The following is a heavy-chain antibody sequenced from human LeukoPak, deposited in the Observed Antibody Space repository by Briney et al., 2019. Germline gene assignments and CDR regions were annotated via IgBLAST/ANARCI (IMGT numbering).Heavy chain of an antibody. CDR2: VSSGSSTI. CDR3: AELGITMIGGV. J-gene: IGHJ6*04. D-gene: IGHD3-10*02. Sequence: GSLRLSCAASGFTFSDYYMSWIRQAPGKALEWVSYVSSGSSTIYYADSVKGRFTVSRDNGKRSLYLHMNSLRAEDTAVYYCAELGITMIGGVWGKGTTVTISS. CDR1: GFTFSDYY. V-gene: IGHV3-11*04.